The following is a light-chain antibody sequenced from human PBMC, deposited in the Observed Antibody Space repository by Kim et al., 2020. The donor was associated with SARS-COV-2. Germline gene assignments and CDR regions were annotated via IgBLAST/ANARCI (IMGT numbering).Light chain of an antibody. J-gene: IGLJ3*02. CDR1: GSNIGNNP. V-gene: IGLV1-44*01. CDR2: SDF. CDR3: AAWDESLNAWV. Sequence: GRRVTISCSGSGSNIGNNPVKWYQQFPGRAPKVLIYSDFHRPSGVPDHFSGSRSGTSASLAITDLQFEDEADYYCAAWDESLNAWVFGGGTQLTVL.